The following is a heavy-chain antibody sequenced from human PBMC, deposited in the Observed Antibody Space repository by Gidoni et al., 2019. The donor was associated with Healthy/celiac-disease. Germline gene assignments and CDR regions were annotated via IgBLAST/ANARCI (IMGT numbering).Heavy chain of an antibody. D-gene: IGHD3-22*01. CDR2: ISSSSSYI. CDR1: GFTFSSYS. Sequence: EVQLVESGGGLVKPGGSLRLSCAASGFTFSSYSMNWVRQAPGKGLEWVSSISSSSSYIYYADSVKGRFTISRDNAKNSLYLQMNSLRAEDTAVYYCARDQYYDSSGYRAYYYYGMDVWGQGTTVTVSS. V-gene: IGHV3-21*01. CDR3: ARDQYYDSSGYRAYYYYGMDV. J-gene: IGHJ6*02.